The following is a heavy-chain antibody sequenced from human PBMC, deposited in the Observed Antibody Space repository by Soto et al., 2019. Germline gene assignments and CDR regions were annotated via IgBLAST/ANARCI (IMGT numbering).Heavy chain of an antibody. D-gene: IGHD6-13*01. J-gene: IGHJ6*02. Sequence: PGESLKISCKGSGYSFTSYCIGWVRQMPGKGLGWMWIIYPGDSDTRYSPLFQGQVTISADKSISTAYLQWSSLKSSDTALYYCARMPTSWYPLRHYYIGIDVWGQGTTVTVSS. CDR2: IYPGDSDT. CDR3: ARMPTSWYPLRHYYIGIDV. CDR1: GYSFTSYC. V-gene: IGHV5-51*01.